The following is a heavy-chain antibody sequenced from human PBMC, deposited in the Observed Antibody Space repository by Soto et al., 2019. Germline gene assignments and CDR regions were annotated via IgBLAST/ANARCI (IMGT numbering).Heavy chain of an antibody. V-gene: IGHV3-15*07. Sequence: EVHLVESGGGLVKPGGSLRLSCAASDFTISNAWMNWVRQAPGKGLEWVGRIKTKTEGGATDYAAPLKGRFTISRDDSQDTLFLQLHTLKTEDTSVYYCTTGSVEGVWGQGATVTVSS. CDR3: TTGSVEGV. CDR1: DFTISNAW. D-gene: IGHD2-15*01. J-gene: IGHJ6*02. CDR2: IKTKTEGGAT.